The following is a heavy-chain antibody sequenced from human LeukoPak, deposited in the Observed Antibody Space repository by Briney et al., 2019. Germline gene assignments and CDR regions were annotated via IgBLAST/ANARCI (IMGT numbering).Heavy chain of an antibody. CDR1: GFTFSDYS. Sequence: GGSLRLSCAASGFTFSDYSMNWVRQAPGKGLEWVSYISTTSSSTIYYADSVKGRFTISRDNAKNSLYLQMNSLRAEDTAVYYCAKALCSGGTCYRFDYWGQGTLVTVSS. CDR3: AKALCSGGTCYRFDY. V-gene: IGHV3-48*01. CDR2: ISTTSSSTI. D-gene: IGHD2-15*01. J-gene: IGHJ4*02.